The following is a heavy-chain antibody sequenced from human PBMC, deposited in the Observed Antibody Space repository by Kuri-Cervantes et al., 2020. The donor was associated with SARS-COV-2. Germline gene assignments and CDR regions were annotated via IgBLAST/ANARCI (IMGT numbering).Heavy chain of an antibody. CDR3: ARGPYYDFLTGYYTRRHYYGMDV. V-gene: IGHV3-74*01. J-gene: IGHJ6*02. CDR1: GFTFSSYW. CDR2: INSDGSST. Sequence: GGFLRLSFAASGFTFSSYWMHWVRQAPGKGLVWVSRINSDGSSTSYADSVKGRFTISRDNAKNTLYLQMNSLRAEDTAVYYCARGPYYDFLTGYYTRRHYYGMDVWGQGTTVTVSS. D-gene: IGHD3-9*01.